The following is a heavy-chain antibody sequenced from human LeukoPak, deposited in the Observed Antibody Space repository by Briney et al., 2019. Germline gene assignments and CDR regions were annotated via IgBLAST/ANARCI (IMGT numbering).Heavy chain of an antibody. D-gene: IGHD2-2*01. CDR2: IQSNGRNK. J-gene: IGHJ4*02. Sequence: PGGSLRLSCAASGFIFSSDDVHWVRQAPGKGLEWVAGIQSNGRNKYYVDSVKGRFAISRDNSKSTLYLQVNSLRVEDTALYYCARESEGGTDTSCPDYWGQGTLVTVSS. CDR3: ARESEGGTDTSCPDY. CDR1: GFIFSSDD. V-gene: IGHV3-33*05.